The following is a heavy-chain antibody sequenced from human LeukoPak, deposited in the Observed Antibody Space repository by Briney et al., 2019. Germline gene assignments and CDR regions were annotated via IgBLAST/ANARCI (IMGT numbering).Heavy chain of an antibody. CDR1: GYTFTGYY. Sequence: ASVKVSCKASGYTFTGYYMHWVRQAPGQGLEWMGWINPNSGGTNYAQKFQGRVTMTRDTSISTAYMELSRLRSDDTAVYYCARGKRVYDILTGYYSSSYWFDPWGQETLVTVSS. CDR3: ARGKRVYDILTGYYSSSYWFDP. V-gene: IGHV1-2*02. D-gene: IGHD3-9*01. CDR2: INPNSGGT. J-gene: IGHJ5*02.